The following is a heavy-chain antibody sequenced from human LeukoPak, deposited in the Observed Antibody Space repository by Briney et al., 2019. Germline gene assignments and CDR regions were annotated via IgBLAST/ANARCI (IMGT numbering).Heavy chain of an antibody. J-gene: IGHJ4*02. CDR1: GGTFSSYA. CDR2: IIPILGIA. Sequence: SVKVSCKASGGTFSSYAISWVRQAPGQGLEWMGRIIPILGIANYAQKFQGRVTITADKSTSTAYMELSSLRSEDTAVYYCAIICSGGSCYSGFDYWDQGTLVTVSS. V-gene: IGHV1-69*04. CDR3: AIICSGGSCYSGFDY. D-gene: IGHD2-15*01.